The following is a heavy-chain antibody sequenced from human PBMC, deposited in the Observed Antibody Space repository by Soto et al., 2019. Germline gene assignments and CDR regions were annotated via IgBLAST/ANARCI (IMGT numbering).Heavy chain of an antibody. J-gene: IGHJ4*02. V-gene: IGHV5-51*01. CDR3: AKYCSSDVCFDY. CDR2: IYPGDSDT. D-gene: IGHD2-8*01. Sequence: GESLKISCKGSGYTFSSYWIGWVRQMPGKGLEWMGIIYPGDSDTRYSPSLQGHVTISADKSISTAYLQWSSLRDEDTAVYYCAKYCSSDVCFDYWGQGTLVTVSS. CDR1: GYTFSSYW.